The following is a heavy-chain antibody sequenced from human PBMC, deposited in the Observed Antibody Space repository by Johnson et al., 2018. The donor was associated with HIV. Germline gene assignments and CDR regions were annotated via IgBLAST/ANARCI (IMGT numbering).Heavy chain of an antibody. CDR3: ARGVGGAGDDAFDI. CDR1: GFTFSSYW. V-gene: IGHV3-74*02. D-gene: IGHD2-8*01. Sequence: VQLVESGGGLVQPGGSLRLSCAASGFTFSSYWMHWVRQAPGKGLVWVSRINSDGSSTSYADSVKGRFTISRDNAKNTLYLQMNSLRAEDTAVYYCARGVGGAGDDAFDIWGQGTMVTVSS. J-gene: IGHJ3*02. CDR2: INSDGSST.